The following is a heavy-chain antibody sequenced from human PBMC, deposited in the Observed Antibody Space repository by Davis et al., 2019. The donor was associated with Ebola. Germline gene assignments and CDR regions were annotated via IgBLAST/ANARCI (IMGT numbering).Heavy chain of an antibody. V-gene: IGHV3-73*01. CDR2: IRSKANSYAT. J-gene: IGHJ4*02. CDR1: GFTFSGSA. D-gene: IGHD1-26*01. Sequence: GESLKISCAASGFTFSGSAMHWVRQASGKGLEWVGRIRSKANSYATASAASVKGRFTISRDDSKNTAYLQMNSLKTEDTAVYYCTAGGGSSRDYWGQGTLVTVSS. CDR3: TAGGGSSRDY.